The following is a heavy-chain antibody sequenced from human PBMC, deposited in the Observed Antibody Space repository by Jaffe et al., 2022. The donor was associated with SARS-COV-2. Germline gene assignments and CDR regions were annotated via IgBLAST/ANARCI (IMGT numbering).Heavy chain of an antibody. V-gene: IGHV3-33*01. D-gene: IGHD2-2*01. CDR2: IWYDGSNK. J-gene: IGHJ3*02. CDR3: ARDEIVVTLTTRHDAFDI. Sequence: QVQLVESGGGVVQPGRSLRLSCAASGFTFSSYGMHWVRQAPGKGLEWVAVIWYDGSNKYYADSVKGRFTISRDNSKNTLYLQMNSLRAEDTAVYYCARDEIVVTLTTRHDAFDIWGQGTMVTVSS. CDR1: GFTFSSYG.